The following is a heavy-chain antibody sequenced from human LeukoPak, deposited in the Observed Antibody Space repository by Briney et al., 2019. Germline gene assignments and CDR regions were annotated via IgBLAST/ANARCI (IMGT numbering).Heavy chain of an antibody. CDR3: ARASSGYYWYYFDY. J-gene: IGHJ4*02. CDR2: IYYSGST. CDR1: GGSISSSSYY. Sequence: PSETLSLTCTVSGGSISSSSYYWGWIRQPPGKGLEWIGSIYYSGSTHYNPSLKSRVTISVDTSKNQFSLKLSSVTAADTAVYYCARASSGYYWYYFDYWGQGTLVTVSS. D-gene: IGHD3-22*01. V-gene: IGHV4-39*01.